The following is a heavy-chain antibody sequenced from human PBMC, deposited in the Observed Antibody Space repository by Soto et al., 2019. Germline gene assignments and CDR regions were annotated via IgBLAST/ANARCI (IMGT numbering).Heavy chain of an antibody. V-gene: IGHV5-51*01. D-gene: IGHD3-16*01. CDR2: IYPGDSDT. CDR3: ARHGGGFRGEPERGRAFDI. Sequence: EVQLVQSGAEVKKPGESLKISCKGSGYSFTSYWIGWVRQMPGKGLEWMGIIYPGDSDTRYSPSFQGQVTISADKSISTAYRQGSSLKASDTAMYYCARHGGGFRGEPERGRAFDIWGQGTMVTVSS. J-gene: IGHJ3*02. CDR1: GYSFTSYW.